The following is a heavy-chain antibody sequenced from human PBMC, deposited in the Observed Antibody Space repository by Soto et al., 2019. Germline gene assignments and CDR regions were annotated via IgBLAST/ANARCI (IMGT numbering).Heavy chain of an antibody. CDR3: VRDMRVGTTRRPDP. V-gene: IGHV1-18*04. J-gene: IGHJ5*02. CDR1: GYTFTNYG. Sequence: QVQLVQSGAELKKPGASVKVSCTASGYTFTNYGLNWVRQAPGQGFEWMGWISVYNAKTNYAQKFQGRVTMTTDTSTSTAYMELRSLRSDDTAVYYCVRDMRVGTTRRPDPWGQGTLVTVSS. CDR2: ISVYNAKT. D-gene: IGHD1-26*01.